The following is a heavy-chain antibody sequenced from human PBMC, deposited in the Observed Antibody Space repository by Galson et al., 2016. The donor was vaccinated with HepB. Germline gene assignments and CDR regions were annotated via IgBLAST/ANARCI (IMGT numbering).Heavy chain of an antibody. D-gene: IGHD3-3*01. J-gene: IGHJ4*02. CDR3: ARDAYEYYDSWSTYLSPSYYFDY. CDR2: IYIDDST. CDR1: GFSVTNNF. V-gene: IGHV3-53*05. Sequence: SLRLSCAVSGFSVTNNFVTWVRQAPGKGPEWVSIIYIDDSTYYADSVKGRFTISRDNSKNTLYLQMNSLRAEDTAVYYCARDAYEYYDSWSTYLSPSYYFDYWGQGTLVTVSS.